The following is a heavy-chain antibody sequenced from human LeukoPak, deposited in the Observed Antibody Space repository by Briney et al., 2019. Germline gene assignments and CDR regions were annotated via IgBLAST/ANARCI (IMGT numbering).Heavy chain of an antibody. V-gene: IGHV1-46*01. J-gene: IGHJ5*02. D-gene: IGHD1-26*01. CDR2: INPSGSSA. Sequence: ASVKVSCKASGYSFTSYYMHWVRQAPGQGLEWMGFINPSGSSAAYAQKFQGRLTMTRDMFTSTDYMELTSLTSDDTAVYYCARDNSVGETAWWFNPWGQGTLVTVSS. CDR1: GYSFTSYY. CDR3: ARDNSVGETAWWFNP.